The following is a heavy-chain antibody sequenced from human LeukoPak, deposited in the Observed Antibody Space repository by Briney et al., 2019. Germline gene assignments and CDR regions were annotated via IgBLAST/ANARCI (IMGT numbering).Heavy chain of an antibody. V-gene: IGHV4-4*07. Sequence: SETLSLTCTVSGGSISSYYWSWIRQPARKGLEWIGRIYTSGSTNYNPSLKSRVTMSVDTSKNQFSLKLSSVTAADTAVYYCARITPPIAAAAHYYYYYMDVWGKGTTVTVSS. CDR1: GGSISSYY. CDR2: IYTSGST. D-gene: IGHD6-13*01. CDR3: ARITPPIAAAAHYYYYYMDV. J-gene: IGHJ6*03.